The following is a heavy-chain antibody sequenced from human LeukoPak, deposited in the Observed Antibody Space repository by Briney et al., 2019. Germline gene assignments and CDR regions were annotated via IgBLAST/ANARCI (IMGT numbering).Heavy chain of an antibody. V-gene: IGHV3-9*01. Sequence: GGSLRLSCAASGFTFDDYAMHWVRQAPGKGLEWVSGISWNSGSIGYADSVKGRFTISRDNAKNSLYLQMNSLRAEDTALYYCARMDIVATSFDYWGQGTLVTVSS. J-gene: IGHJ4*02. CDR2: ISWNSGSI. CDR1: GFTFDDYA. D-gene: IGHD5-12*01. CDR3: ARMDIVATSFDY.